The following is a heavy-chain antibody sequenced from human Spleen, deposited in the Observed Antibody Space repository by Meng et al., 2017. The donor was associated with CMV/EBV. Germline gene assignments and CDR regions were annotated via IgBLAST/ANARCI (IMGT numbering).Heavy chain of an antibody. D-gene: IGHD5-18*01. V-gene: IGHV4-39*01. CDR2: FFHSGDT. Sequence: SETLSLTCTVSGVSVSNSSFFWGWIRQPPGKGLEWIGSFFHSGDTYPNPSLRIRVAISVDTSKNQFSLRLNSVTATDTAVYYCARHLRGYSWPKSDWGQGTLVTVSS. J-gene: IGHJ4*02. CDR1: GVSVSNSSFF. CDR3: ARHLRGYSWPKSD.